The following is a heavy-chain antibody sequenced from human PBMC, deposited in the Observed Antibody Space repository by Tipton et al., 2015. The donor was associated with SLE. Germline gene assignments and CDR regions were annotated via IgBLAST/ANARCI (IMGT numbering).Heavy chain of an antibody. D-gene: IGHD6-19*01. V-gene: IGHV3-23*03. CDR3: ARGRIAVAGNHFDF. CDR1: GFTFSAHA. CDR2: IYSGGST. J-gene: IGHJ4*02. Sequence: SLRLSCAASGFTFSAHAMSWVRQAPGKGLEWVSVIYSGGSTYYGDAVKGRFTISRDNSKNTLYLQMNSLRVEDTAVYYCARGRIAVAGNHFDFWGQGTLVTVSS.